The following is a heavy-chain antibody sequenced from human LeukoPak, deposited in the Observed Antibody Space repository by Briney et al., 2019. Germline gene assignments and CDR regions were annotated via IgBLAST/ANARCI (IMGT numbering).Heavy chain of an antibody. CDR2: ISAYNGNT. CDR3: ARTSDHYYDSSGYFY. Sequence: EASVKVSCKASGYTFTSYYMHWVRQAPGQGLEWMGRISAYNGNTNYAQKLQGRVTMTTDTSTSTAYMELRSLRSDDTAVYYCARTSDHYYDSSGYFYWGQGTLVTVSS. CDR1: GYTFTSYY. D-gene: IGHD3-22*01. J-gene: IGHJ4*02. V-gene: IGHV1-18*04.